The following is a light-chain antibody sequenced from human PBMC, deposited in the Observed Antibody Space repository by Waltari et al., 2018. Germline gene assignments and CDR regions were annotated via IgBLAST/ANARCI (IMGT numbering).Light chain of an antibody. CDR3: SSYTSSTTYV. V-gene: IGLV2-14*03. J-gene: IGLJ1*01. Sequence: QSALTQPASVSGSPGQSITLSCTGTSSDVGGSNYVYWYQHHPGKAPKLMIFDVSSRPSGVSNRFSGSKSGNTASLTISGLQAEDEADYYCSSYTSSTTYVFGAGTKVTVL. CDR1: SSDVGGSNY. CDR2: DVS.